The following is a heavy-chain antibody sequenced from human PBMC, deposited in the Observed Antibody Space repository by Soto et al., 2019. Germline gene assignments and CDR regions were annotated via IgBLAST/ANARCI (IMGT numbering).Heavy chain of an antibody. CDR2: IIPIFGTA. V-gene: IGHV1-69*01. J-gene: IGHJ6*02. CDR1: GGTFSSYA. D-gene: IGHD2-21*01. Sequence: QVQLVQSGAEVKKPGSSVKVSCKASGGTFSSYAISWVRQAPGQGLEWMGGIIPIFGTANYAKKFQGRVTNTADESTSTAYMELSSLRSEDTAVYYCAERAGVNRPYYYYYYGMDVWGQGTTVTVSS. CDR3: AERAGVNRPYYYYYYGMDV.